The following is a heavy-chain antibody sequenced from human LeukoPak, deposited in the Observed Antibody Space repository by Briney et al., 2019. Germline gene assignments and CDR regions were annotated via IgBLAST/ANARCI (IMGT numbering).Heavy chain of an antibody. V-gene: IGHV4-31*03. J-gene: IGHJ4*02. CDR2: IYYSGST. D-gene: IGHD3-10*01. CDR3: ARNYGSGYYFDY. CDR1: GGSISSGGYY. Sequence: SETLSLTCTVSGGSISSGGYYWSWIRQHPGQGLEWIGYIYYSGSTYYNPSLKSRVTISVDTSKNQFSLKLSSVTAADTAVYYCARNYGSGYYFDYWGRGTLVTVSS.